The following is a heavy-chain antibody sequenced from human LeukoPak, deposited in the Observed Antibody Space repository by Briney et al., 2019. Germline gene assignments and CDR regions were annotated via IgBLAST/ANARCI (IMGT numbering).Heavy chain of an antibody. D-gene: IGHD5-12*01. Sequence: VASVKVSCKISGYTLSEVSMHWVRHSPGKGLEWMGGFNPEEGETIYARKFQGRLTLTEDTSTDTAYMEVSGLRSEDTAVYYCATEIVGYGDVHYFDHWGQGTLVTVSS. CDR2: FNPEEGET. J-gene: IGHJ4*02. V-gene: IGHV1-24*01. CDR1: GYTLSEVS. CDR3: ATEIVGYGDVHYFDH.